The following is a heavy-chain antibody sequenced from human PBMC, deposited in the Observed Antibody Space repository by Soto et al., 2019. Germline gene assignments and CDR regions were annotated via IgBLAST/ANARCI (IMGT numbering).Heavy chain of an antibody. CDR2: IYYSGST. CDR3: AMNTVDTYMIYWFDP. J-gene: IGHJ5*01. D-gene: IGHD3-16*01. V-gene: IGHV4-61*01. CDR1: GDSVTSGNYY. Sequence: SETLSLTCTVSGDSVTSGNYYWSWIRQPPGKGLEWIGHIYYSGSTNYSPSLKSRVTISLDTPNNQFSLKVTSVTAADTAVYYCAMNTVDTYMIYWFDPWGLGTLVTVSS.